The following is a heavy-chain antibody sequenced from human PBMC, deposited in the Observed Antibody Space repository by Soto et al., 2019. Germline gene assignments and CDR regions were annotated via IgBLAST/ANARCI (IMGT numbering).Heavy chain of an antibody. CDR1: GFTFSSST. D-gene: IGHD3-10*01. V-gene: IGHV3-21*06. J-gene: IGHJ4*02. Sequence: PGGSLRLSCTGSGFTFSSSTMTWVRQGLGKGLEWVSSISSSSSYVYFADSLKGRFTISRDNAKNSLYLQMNSLRAEDTAVYYCARDIGEMSAVWGQGTQVTVSS. CDR3: ARDIGEMSAV. CDR2: ISSSSSYV.